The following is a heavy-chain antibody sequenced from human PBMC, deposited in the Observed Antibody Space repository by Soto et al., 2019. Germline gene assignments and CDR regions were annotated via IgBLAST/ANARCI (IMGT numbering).Heavy chain of an antibody. V-gene: IGHV1-69*08. Sequence: QVQLVQSGAEVKKPGSSVKVSCKASGGTFSSYTISWVRQAPGQGLEWMGRIIPILGIANYAQKFQGRVTITADKSTSTAYMELSSLRSEDTAVYYCAREGQGKYCSSTSCAFDYWGQGTLVTVSS. CDR2: IIPILGIA. CDR3: AREGQGKYCSSTSCAFDY. J-gene: IGHJ4*02. D-gene: IGHD2-2*01. CDR1: GGTFSSYT.